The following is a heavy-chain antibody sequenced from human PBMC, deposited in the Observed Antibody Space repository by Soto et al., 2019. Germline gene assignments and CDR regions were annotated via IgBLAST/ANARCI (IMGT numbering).Heavy chain of an antibody. J-gene: IGHJ4*02. CDR1: GFTFSSYA. CDR2: VSGNGGGT. D-gene: IGHD3-10*01. Sequence: EVQLLESGGGLVQPVGSLRLSCAASGFTFSSYAMTWVRQAPGKGLEWVSAVSGNGGGTYYADSVKGRFTISRDYSKNTVYLQMNSLRAEDTAVYYCAKVATLITMVRGVYFDHWGQGTLVTVSA. CDR3: AKVATLITMVRGVYFDH. V-gene: IGHV3-23*01.